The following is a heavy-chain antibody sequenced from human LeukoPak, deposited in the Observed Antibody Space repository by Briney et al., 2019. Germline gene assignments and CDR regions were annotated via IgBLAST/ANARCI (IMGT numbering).Heavy chain of an antibody. J-gene: IGHJ4*02. CDR2: IIPILGIA. CDR1: GGTFSSYA. CDR3: ARDRTYGSGSYLGVR. Sequence: GASVKVSCKASGGTFSSYAISWVRQAPGQGLEWMGRIIPILGIANYAQKFQGRVTITADKSTSTAYMELSSLRSEDTAVYYCARDRTYGSGSYLGVRWGQGTLVTVSS. V-gene: IGHV1-69*04. D-gene: IGHD3-10*01.